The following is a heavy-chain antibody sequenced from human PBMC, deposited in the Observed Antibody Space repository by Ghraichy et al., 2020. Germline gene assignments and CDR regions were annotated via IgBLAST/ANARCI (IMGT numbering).Heavy chain of an antibody. Sequence: GGSLRLSCAASGFTFSSYGMHWVRQAPGKGLEWVAVISYDGSNKYYADSVKGRFTISRDNSKNTLYLQMNSLRAEDTAVYYCAKDAGGGYCSSTSCQRYNWFDPWGQGTLVTVSS. J-gene: IGHJ5*02. CDR3: AKDAGGGYCSSTSCQRYNWFDP. V-gene: IGHV3-30*18. CDR1: GFTFSSYG. CDR2: ISYDGSNK. D-gene: IGHD2-2*03.